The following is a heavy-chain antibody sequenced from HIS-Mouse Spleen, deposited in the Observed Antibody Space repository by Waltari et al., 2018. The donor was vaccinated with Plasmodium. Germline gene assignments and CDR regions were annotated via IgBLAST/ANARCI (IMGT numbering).Heavy chain of an antibody. D-gene: IGHD6-6*01. CDR3: ARGGYSSSSYYFDY. Sequence: QVQLQESGPGLVKPSETLSLTCTVSGGSISSYYWSWIRQPPGKGLEWIAYRYYSGSTNYNPSLKSRVTISVDTSKNQFSLKLSSVTAADTAVFYCARGGYSSSSYYFDYWGQGTLVTVSS. CDR1: GGSISSYY. J-gene: IGHJ4*02. CDR2: RYYSGST. V-gene: IGHV4-59*01.